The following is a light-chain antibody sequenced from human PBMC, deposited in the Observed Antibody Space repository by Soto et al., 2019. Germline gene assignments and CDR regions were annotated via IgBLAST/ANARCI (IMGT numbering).Light chain of an antibody. CDR1: QSVGSSY. V-gene: IGKV3-20*01. Sequence: EIVLTQSPGTLSLSPGERATLSCRASQSVGSSYLAWHQQKPGQAPRLLIYGASSRATGIPDRFSGSGSGTDFTLTNSRLEPEDFAVYYCQQYGSSLLFTFGPGTKVDIK. CDR2: GAS. CDR3: QQYGSSLLFT. J-gene: IGKJ3*01.